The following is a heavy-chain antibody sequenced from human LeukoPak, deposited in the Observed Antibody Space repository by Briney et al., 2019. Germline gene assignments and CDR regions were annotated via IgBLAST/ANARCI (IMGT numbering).Heavy chain of an antibody. J-gene: IGHJ4*02. CDR2: ISGSGGST. CDR3: AKAPSGWYRYYFDY. V-gene: IGHV3-23*01. Sequence: GGSLRLSCAASGFTFSSYAMSWVRQAPGKGLEWVSAISGSGGSTYYADSVKGRFTISKDNSKNTLYLQMNSLRAEDTAVYYCAKAPSGWYRYYFDYWGQGTLVTVSS. CDR1: GFTFSSYA. D-gene: IGHD6-19*01.